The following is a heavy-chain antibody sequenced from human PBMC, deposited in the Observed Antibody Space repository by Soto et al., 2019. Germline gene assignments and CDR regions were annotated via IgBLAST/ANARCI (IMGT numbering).Heavy chain of an antibody. D-gene: IGHD2-2*01. CDR2: IYYSGST. V-gene: IGHV4-61*01. CDR3: ARGIVVVPAATNWFDP. J-gene: IGHJ5*02. Sequence: PAANLSLTSPSSVASVSSGMYYWRWVRQPPGKGLEWIGYIYYSGSTNYNPSLKSRVTISVDTSKNQFSLKLSSVTAADTAVYYCARGIVVVPAATNWFDPWGQGTLVNVSS. CDR1: VASVSSGMYY.